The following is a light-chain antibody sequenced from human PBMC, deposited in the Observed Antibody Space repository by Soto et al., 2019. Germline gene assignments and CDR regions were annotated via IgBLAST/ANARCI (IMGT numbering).Light chain of an antibody. CDR3: QQYNSYSWT. CDR2: DAA. CDR1: HSISSW. J-gene: IGKJ1*01. V-gene: IGKV1-5*01. Sequence: DIQMTQSTSTLSASVGDRVTITCRASHSISSWLAWYQHKPGKAPELLIYDAASLGSGVPSRFSGSRCGTEFLLTISSLQPDDFATYYCQQYNSYSWTFGQGTKV.